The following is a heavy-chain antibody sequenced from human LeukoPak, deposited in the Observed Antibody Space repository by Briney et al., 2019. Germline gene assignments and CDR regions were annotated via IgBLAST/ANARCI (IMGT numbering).Heavy chain of an antibody. V-gene: IGHV3-7*03. Sequence: GGSLRLSCAASGFTFSSYAMSWVRKAQARGMELVANIKPDGSEIYYVDSVKGRFTISRDNAKNAVYLQMNSLRAEEAALYYCAKGGRRSFPVDYWGQGTLVTVS. J-gene: IGHJ4*02. CDR2: IKPDGSEI. CDR3: AKGGRRSFPVDY. CDR1: GFTFSSYA.